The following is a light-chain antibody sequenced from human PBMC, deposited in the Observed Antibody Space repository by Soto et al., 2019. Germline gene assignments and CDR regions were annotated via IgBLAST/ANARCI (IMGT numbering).Light chain of an antibody. CDR1: SSDVGSYNL. CDR2: EVS. V-gene: IGLV2-23*02. J-gene: IGLJ2*01. CDR3: CSYEGSSTLV. Sequence: QSSLTQPSSLSGSAGQSISISCTGTSSDVGSYNLVSWYQQHPGKAPKLMVYEVSKRPSGVSNRFSGSKSGNTASLTISGLQAEDEDDYYCCSYEGSSTLVFGGGTKVTVL.